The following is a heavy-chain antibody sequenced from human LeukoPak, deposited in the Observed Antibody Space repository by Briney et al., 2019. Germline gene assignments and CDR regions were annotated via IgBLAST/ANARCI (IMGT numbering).Heavy chain of an antibody. V-gene: IGHV1-24*01. J-gene: IGHJ4*02. D-gene: IGHD5-12*01. CDR2: FDPEDGET. Sequence: ASVKVSCKVSGYTLTELSMHWVRQAPGKGLEWMGGFDPEDGETIYAQKFQGRVTMTEDTSTDTAYMELSSLRSEDTAVYYRATVINLVATITGGFDYWGQGTLVTVSS. CDR1: GYTLTELS. CDR3: ATVINLVATITGGFDY.